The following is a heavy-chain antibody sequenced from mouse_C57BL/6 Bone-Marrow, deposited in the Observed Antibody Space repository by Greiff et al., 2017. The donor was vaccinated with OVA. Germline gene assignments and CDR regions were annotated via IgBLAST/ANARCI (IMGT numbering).Heavy chain of an antibody. CDR2: INPYNGGT. V-gene: IGHV1-19*01. CDR1: GYTFTDYY. D-gene: IGHD1-1*01. CDR3: ARTTVVAFDY. Sequence: VQLQQSGPVLVKPGASVKMSCKASGYTFTDYYMNWVKQSPGKSLEWIGVINPYNGGTRYNQTFKGKATLTVDTSSSTAYMELNSLTSEDSAVCDCARTTVVAFDYWGKGTTVTVSS. J-gene: IGHJ2*01.